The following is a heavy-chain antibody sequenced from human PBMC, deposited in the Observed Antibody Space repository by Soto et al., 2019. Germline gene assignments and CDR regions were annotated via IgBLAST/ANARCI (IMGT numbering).Heavy chain of an antibody. CDR1: GDSVSSGNYY. V-gene: IGHV4-61*01. CDR3: GRVPVDTYMIYWSDP. Sequence: PSETLSLTCTVSGDSVSSGNYYWSWLRQPPGKGLEWIGSIYFTGSTNYNPSLKSRLTMSIDTSRNLFSLRLDSVTAADTAVYYCGRVPVDTYMIYWSDPWGQGTLVTVSS. CDR2: IYFTGST. J-gene: IGHJ5*02. D-gene: IGHD3-16*01.